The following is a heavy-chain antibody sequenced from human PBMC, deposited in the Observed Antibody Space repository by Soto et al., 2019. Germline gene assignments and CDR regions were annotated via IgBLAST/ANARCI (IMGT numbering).Heavy chain of an antibody. CDR2: IKGDESVT. Sequence: EVQLVESGGGLVQPGGSLRLSCAASGFTFSTYWMHWVRQVPGKGLVWVSRIKGDESVTNYADSVKGRFTISRDNAKNTFYLQMNSLTVEDTAMYYCARGVLWAYYLDSWGQGALVTVSS. D-gene: IGHD2-21*01. CDR3: ARGVLWAYYLDS. V-gene: IGHV3-74*01. CDR1: GFTFSTYW. J-gene: IGHJ4*02.